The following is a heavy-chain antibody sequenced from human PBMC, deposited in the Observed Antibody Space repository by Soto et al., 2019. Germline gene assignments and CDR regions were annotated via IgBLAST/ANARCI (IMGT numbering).Heavy chain of an antibody. D-gene: IGHD3-22*01. CDR2: ISSSNKYI. Sequence: GGSLRLSCVGSGFNVSSYSLNWVRQAPGKGLEWVSSISSSNKYIYYADSLKGRFTISRDNAKNSLFLQMNSLRVDDTAIYYCASRKVVVGKGFDPWGQGTLVTVSS. V-gene: IGHV3-21*01. J-gene: IGHJ5*02. CDR3: ASRKVVVGKGFDP. CDR1: GFNVSSYS.